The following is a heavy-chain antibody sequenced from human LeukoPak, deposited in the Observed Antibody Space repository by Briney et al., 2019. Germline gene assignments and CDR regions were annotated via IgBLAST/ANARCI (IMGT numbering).Heavy chain of an antibody. V-gene: IGHV1-2*02. CDR2: INPNSGGT. Sequence: GASVKLSCKTSGYTFTAYYLHWGRQAPGQGLEWMGWINPNSGGTNFAQKFQVRVTMTRDTSITTAYMDLSRLRSDDTAVYYCARFLCSGGSCYGDSFDIWGQGTMVTVSS. CDR1: GYTFTAYY. J-gene: IGHJ3*02. CDR3: ARFLCSGGSCYGDSFDI. D-gene: IGHD2-15*01.